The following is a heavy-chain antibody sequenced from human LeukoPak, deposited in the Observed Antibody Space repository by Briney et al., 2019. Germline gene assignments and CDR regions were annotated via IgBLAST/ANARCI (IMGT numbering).Heavy chain of an antibody. V-gene: IGHV3-23*01. J-gene: IGHJ4*02. Sequence: GGSLRLSCAASGFTFSSYAMSWVRQAPGKGLECVSSISGSRGITYYADSVKGRFTISRDNSKNTLYLQMNSLRAEDTAVYYCSRDPRHNDYWGQGTLVTVSS. CDR3: SRDPRHNDY. CDR1: GFTFSSYA. CDR2: ISGSRGIT.